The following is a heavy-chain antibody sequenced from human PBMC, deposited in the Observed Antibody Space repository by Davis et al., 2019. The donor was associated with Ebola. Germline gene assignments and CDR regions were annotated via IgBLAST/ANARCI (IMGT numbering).Heavy chain of an antibody. D-gene: IGHD6-13*01. Sequence: GESLKISCKGSGYSFTSYWISWVRQTPGKGLEWMGRIDPSDSYTNYSPSFQGHVTISADKSISTAYLQWSSLKASDTAMYYCARRGQQLVRGYYYYYYGMDVWGQGTTVTVSS. CDR1: GYSFTSYW. V-gene: IGHV5-10-1*01. CDR2: IDPSDSYT. CDR3: ARRGQQLVRGYYYYYYGMDV. J-gene: IGHJ6*02.